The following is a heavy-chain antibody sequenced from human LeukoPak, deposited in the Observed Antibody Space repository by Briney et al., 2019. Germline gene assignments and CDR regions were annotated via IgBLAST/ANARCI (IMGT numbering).Heavy chain of an antibody. V-gene: IGHV5-51*01. CDR1: GYSFTSYW. Sequence: GESLKISCKGSGYSFTSYWIGWVCQMPGKGLEWMGIIYPGDSDTRYSPSFQGQVTISADKSISTAYLQWSSLKASDTAMYYCAAVDTAMVGYFQHWGQGTLVTVSS. CDR2: IYPGDSDT. CDR3: AAVDTAMVGYFQH. D-gene: IGHD5-18*01. J-gene: IGHJ1*01.